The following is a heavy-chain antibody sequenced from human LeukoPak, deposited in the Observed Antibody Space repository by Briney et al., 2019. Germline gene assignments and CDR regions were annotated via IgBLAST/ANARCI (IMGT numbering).Heavy chain of an antibody. CDR2: INSDGSST. J-gene: IGHJ4*02. V-gene: IGHV3-74*01. CDR1: GFTFSSYG. CDR3: ARVGGSYYYFDY. Sequence: GGSLRLSCAASGFTFSSYGMHWVRQAPGKGLVWVSRINSDGSSTSYADSVKGRFTISRDNAKNTLYLQMNSLRAEDTAVYYCARVGGSYYYFDYWGQGTLVTVSS. D-gene: IGHD1-26*01.